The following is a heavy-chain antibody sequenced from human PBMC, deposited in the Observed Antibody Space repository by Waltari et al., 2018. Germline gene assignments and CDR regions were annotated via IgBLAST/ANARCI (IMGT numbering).Heavy chain of an antibody. J-gene: IGHJ4*02. Sequence: VQLVQSGAEVKKPGSSVKVSCKASGGTSSRYAISWVRQAPGQGLEWRGGVIPIFGTANYAQKCQGRVTITTDESTSTAYMELSSLRSEDTAVYYCARFGYDSSGSPSTPFGYWGQGTLVTVSS. CDR1: GGTSSRYA. D-gene: IGHD3-22*01. V-gene: IGHV1-69*01. CDR3: ARFGYDSSGSPSTPFGY. CDR2: VIPIFGTA.